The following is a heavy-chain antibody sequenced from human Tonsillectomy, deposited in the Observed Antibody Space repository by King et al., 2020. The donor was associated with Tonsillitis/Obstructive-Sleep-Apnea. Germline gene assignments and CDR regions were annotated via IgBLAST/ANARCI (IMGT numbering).Heavy chain of an antibody. CDR3: AREPSRGRERKSGWHDY. V-gene: IGHV3-33*01. Sequence: VQLVESGGGVVQPGRSLRLSCAASGFTFSYYGMHWVRQAPGKGLEWVAVIWNDGSMKYYADSVKGRFTISRDNSENTLYLEMNSLRAEDTAVYYCAREPSRGRERKSGWHDYWGQGTLITVSS. CDR1: GFTFSYYG. CDR2: IWNDGSMK. J-gene: IGHJ4*02. D-gene: IGHD6-19*01.